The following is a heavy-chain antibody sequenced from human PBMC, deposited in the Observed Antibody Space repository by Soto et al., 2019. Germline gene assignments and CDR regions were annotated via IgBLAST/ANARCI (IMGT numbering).Heavy chain of an antibody. CDR2: INPSGGST. CDR1: GYTFTSYY. J-gene: IGHJ6*02. Sequence: ASVKVSCKASGYTFTSYYMHWVRQAPGQGLEWMGIINPSGGSTSYAQKFQGRVTMTRDTSTSTVYMELSSLRSEDTAVYYCARDRIVVVVPYYYGMDVWGQGTTVTVSS. CDR3: ARDRIVVVVPYYYGMDV. V-gene: IGHV1-46*01. D-gene: IGHD2-15*01.